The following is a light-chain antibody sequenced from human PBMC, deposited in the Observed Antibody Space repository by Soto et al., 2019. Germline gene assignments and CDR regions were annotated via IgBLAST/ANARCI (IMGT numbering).Light chain of an antibody. CDR3: SSFTSSTTYV. Sequence: ALTQPASVSGSPGQSITISCTGTSSDVGGYNSVSWYRQDPGKAPKLMIYDVTNRPSGVSNRFSGSKSGNTASLTISGLQAEDEADYYCSSFTSSTTYVFGTGTKVTVL. V-gene: IGLV2-14*01. CDR1: SSDVGGYNS. CDR2: DVT. J-gene: IGLJ1*01.